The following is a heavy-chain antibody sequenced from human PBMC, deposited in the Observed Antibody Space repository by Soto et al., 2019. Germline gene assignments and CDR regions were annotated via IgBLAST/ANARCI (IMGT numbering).Heavy chain of an antibody. CDR2: IYYSGST. CDR1: GGSISSSSYY. J-gene: IGHJ4*02. V-gene: IGHV4-39*01. CDR3: ARQSPHFNLAFPIVYYFDY. D-gene: IGHD3-3*02. Sequence: WETLSLTCTVSGGSISSSSYYWGWIRQPPGKGLEWIGCIYYSGSTYYNPSIKSRVTISVDTSKNQFSLKLSSVTAADTAVYYCARQSPHFNLAFPIVYYFDYWGQGTLVTVSS.